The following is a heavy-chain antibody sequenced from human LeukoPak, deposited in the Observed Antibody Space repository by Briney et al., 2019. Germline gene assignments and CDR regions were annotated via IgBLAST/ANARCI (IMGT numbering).Heavy chain of an antibody. Sequence: SETLSLTCTVSGVSISSSNSYWGWIRQPPGKGLEWIGSIYYSGNTYCNASLKSRVTISIDTSKNQFSLKLTSVTAADTAVYYCARQTGSGLFTLPGGQGTLVTVSS. V-gene: IGHV4-39*01. CDR1: GVSISSSNSY. CDR2: IYYSGNT. CDR3: ARQTGSGLFTLP. D-gene: IGHD3/OR15-3a*01. J-gene: IGHJ4*02.